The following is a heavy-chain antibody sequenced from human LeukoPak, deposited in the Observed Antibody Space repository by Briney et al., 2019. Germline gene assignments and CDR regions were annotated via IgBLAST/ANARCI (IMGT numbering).Heavy chain of an antibody. V-gene: IGHV3-66*01. CDR2: IYSGGST. D-gene: IGHD3-3*01. CDR3: ARDNVEVLWSGYYNYYYYGMDV. J-gene: IGHJ6*02. Sequence: GGSLRLSCAASGFTVSSNHMSWVRQAPGKGLEWVSVIYSGGSTYYADSVKGRFTISRDNSKNTLYLQMNSLRAEDTAVYYCARDNVEVLWSGYYNYYYYGMDVWGQGTTVTVSS. CDR1: GFTVSSNH.